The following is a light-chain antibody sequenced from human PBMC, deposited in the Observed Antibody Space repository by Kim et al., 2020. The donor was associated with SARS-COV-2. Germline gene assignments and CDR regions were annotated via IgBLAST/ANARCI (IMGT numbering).Light chain of an antibody. V-gene: IGLV1-51*01. CDR2: DNT. Sequence: GPKFAISCSGSSSSIGNYYVSWYQHLPGTAPKLLIYDNTERPSGIPDRFSGSKSGTSATLGIAGVQTGDEADYYCGSWDASLGVVVFGGGTQLTVL. CDR3: GSWDASLGVVV. J-gene: IGLJ2*01. CDR1: SSSIGNYY.